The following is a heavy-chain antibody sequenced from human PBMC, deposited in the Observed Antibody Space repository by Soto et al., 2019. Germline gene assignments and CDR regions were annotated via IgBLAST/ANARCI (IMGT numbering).Heavy chain of an antibody. Sequence: GGSLRLSCAASGFTFISYGMHWVRQAPGKGLEWVAVIWYDGSNKYYADSVKGRFTISRDNSKNTLYLQMNSLRAEDTAVYYCAREAFQEPFFDYWGQGTLVTVSS. D-gene: IGHD1-26*01. CDR2: IWYDGSNK. V-gene: IGHV3-33*01. CDR3: AREAFQEPFFDY. CDR1: GFTFISYG. J-gene: IGHJ4*02.